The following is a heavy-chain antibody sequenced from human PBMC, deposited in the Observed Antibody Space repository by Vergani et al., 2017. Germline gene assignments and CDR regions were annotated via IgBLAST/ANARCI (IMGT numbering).Heavy chain of an antibody. J-gene: IGHJ4*02. Sequence: EVQLVESGGGLVQPGGSLRLSCAASGFTFSSYSMNWVRQAPGKGLEWVSYISSSSSTIYYADSVKGRFTISRDNAKNSLYLQMNSLRAEDTAVYYCARVLYCSGGSCYPLFDCWGQGTLVTVSS. D-gene: IGHD2-15*01. CDR3: ARVLYCSGGSCYPLFDC. V-gene: IGHV3-48*01. CDR2: ISSSSSTI. CDR1: GFTFSSYS.